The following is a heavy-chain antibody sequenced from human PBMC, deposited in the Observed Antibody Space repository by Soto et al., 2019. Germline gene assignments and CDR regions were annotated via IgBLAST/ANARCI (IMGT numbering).Heavy chain of an antibody. J-gene: IGHJ5*02. CDR2: INAHSGGT. V-gene: IGHV1-2*02. D-gene: IGHD6-6*01. CDR1: GFSFTGYY. CDR3: AKDLTRQLAYWLDP. Sequence: TSVKVSCKASGFSFTGYYIHWLRQAPGQGLEWMGWINAHSGGTEYAQKFQGRVTLTRDTSIATAYLTLTSLTSDDTALYYCAKDLTRQLAYWLDPWGQGTQVTVSS.